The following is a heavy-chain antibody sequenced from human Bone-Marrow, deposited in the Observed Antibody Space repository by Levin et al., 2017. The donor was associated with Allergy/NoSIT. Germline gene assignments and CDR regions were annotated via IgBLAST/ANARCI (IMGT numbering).Heavy chain of an antibody. CDR2: IWYDGSEK. CDR1: AFSFSHYG. Sequence: GGSLRLSCEASAFSFSHYGMHWVRQAPGKGLEWVAVIWYDGSEKYYADSVKGRFTISRDNSKNTIFLQMNSLRAEDTAVYYCAQNDLNWGSNDWYFDLWGRCTLVSVTS. CDR3: AQNDLNWGSNDWYFDL. D-gene: IGHD7-27*01. J-gene: IGHJ2*01. V-gene: IGHV3-33*06.